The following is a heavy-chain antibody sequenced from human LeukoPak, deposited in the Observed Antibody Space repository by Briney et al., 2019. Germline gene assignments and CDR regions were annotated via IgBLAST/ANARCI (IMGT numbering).Heavy chain of an antibody. CDR2: ISAYNGNT. V-gene: IGHV1-18*01. CDR3: ARGGKVYYDYSGPELQLDY. CDR1: GYTCTSYG. Sequence: ASVKVSCKASGYTCTSYGISWVRQAPGQGLEWMGWISAYNGNTNYAQKYQGRVTMTEDTSTDTAYMELSSLRSEDTAVYFCARGGKVYYDYSGPELQLDYWGQGTLVTVSS. J-gene: IGHJ4*02. D-gene: IGHD3-22*01.